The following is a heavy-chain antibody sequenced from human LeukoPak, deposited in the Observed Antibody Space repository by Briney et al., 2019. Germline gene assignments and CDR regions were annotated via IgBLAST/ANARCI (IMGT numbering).Heavy chain of an antibody. CDR1: GGSISSYY. D-gene: IGHD3-22*01. Sequence: PSETLSLTCTVSGGSISSYYWSWIRQPPGKGLEWIGYIYYSGSTNYNPSLKSRVTISVDTSKNQFSLKLSSVTAADTAVYYCARFRYYDGSGYYPYYFDYWGQGTLVTVSS. V-gene: IGHV4-59*01. CDR2: IYYSGST. J-gene: IGHJ4*02. CDR3: ARFRYYDGSGYYPYYFDY.